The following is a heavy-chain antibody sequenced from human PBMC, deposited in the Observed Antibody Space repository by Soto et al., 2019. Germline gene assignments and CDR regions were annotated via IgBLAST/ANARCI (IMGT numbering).Heavy chain of an antibody. D-gene: IGHD4-17*01. J-gene: IGHJ4*02. CDR3: ARVVVGTTVSFGYLVY. Sequence: PGGSLRLSCAASGFTFSSYGMHWVRQAPGKGLEWVAVIWYDGSNKYYADSVKGRFTISRDNSKNTLYLQMNSLRAEDTAVYYCARVVVGTTVSFGYLVYWGQGALVTVSS. CDR1: GFTFSSYG. CDR2: IWYDGSNK. V-gene: IGHV3-33*01.